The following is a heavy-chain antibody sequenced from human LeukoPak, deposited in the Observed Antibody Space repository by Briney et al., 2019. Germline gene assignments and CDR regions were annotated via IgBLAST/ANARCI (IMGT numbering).Heavy chain of an antibody. CDR2: IYHSGST. V-gene: IGHV4-30-2*01. D-gene: IGHD3-9*01. CDR3: ARALYDILTGYSDAFDI. Sequence: SQTLSLTCAVSVGSISSGCYSWSWIRQPPGKGLEWIGYIYHSGSTYYNPSLKSRVTISVDRSKNQFSLKLSSVTAADTAVYYCARALYDILTGYSDAFDIWGQGTMVTVSS. CDR1: VGSISSGCYS. J-gene: IGHJ3*02.